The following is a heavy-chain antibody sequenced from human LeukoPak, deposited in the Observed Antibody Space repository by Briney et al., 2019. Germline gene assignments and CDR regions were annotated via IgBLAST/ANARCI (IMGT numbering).Heavy chain of an antibody. D-gene: IGHD1-1*01. CDR1: GFTFGIHG. J-gene: IGHJ4*02. CDR3: ARNNWNSRTQRWFYFDN. Sequence: GGSLRLSCAASGFTFGIHGMHWVRQAPGKGLEWVAIIWHDGSNEYYEDSVKGRFTISRDNSRNTVYLQMDSLRAEDTAVYYCARNNWNSRTQRWFYFDNGGEGTLVTVSS. V-gene: IGHV3-33*01. CDR2: IWHDGSNE.